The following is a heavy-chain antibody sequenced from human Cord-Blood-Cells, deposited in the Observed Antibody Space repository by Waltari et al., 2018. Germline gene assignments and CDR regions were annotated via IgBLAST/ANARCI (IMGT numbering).Heavy chain of an antibody. CDR2: INPSSGGT. V-gene: IGHV1-2*02. Sequence: QVQLVQSGAEVKKPGASVKVSCKASGYTFTGYYMHWVRQAPGQGLEWRGWINPSSGGTNYAQKFQGRVTMTRDTSISTAYMGLSRLRSDDTAVYYCARGRAVPAAIGYWGQGTLVTVSS. CDR1: GYTFTGYY. D-gene: IGHD2-2*01. CDR3: ARGRAVPAAIGY. J-gene: IGHJ4*02.